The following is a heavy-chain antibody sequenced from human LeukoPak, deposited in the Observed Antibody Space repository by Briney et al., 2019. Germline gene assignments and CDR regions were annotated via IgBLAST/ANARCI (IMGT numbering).Heavy chain of an antibody. CDR1: GGSINKYY. Sequence: SETLSLTCTVSGGSINKYYWNWIRQTPGKGLEWIGYVYYTGSTYYNPSLKSRVTISVDTSKNQFSLKLSSVTAADTAVYYCARVTGLLSPYFDYWGQGTLVTVSS. J-gene: IGHJ4*02. CDR3: ARVTGLLSPYFDY. D-gene: IGHD3-3*01. CDR2: VYYTGST. V-gene: IGHV4-59*01.